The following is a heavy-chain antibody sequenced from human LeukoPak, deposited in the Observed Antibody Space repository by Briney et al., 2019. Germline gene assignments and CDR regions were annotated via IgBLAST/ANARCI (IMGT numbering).Heavy chain of an antibody. CDR2: IKAGNGKT. V-gene: IGHV1-3*01. Sequence: ASVKVSCKASGYTFTSYAMHWVRQAPGQRLEWIGWIKAGNGKTKYLQKFLGRVTIHRVTSAGTAYMELSGLRSEDTAVYCGARDKVVGGSAPYYYGMDAWGQGTTVTVSS. CDR1: GYTFTSYA. D-gene: IGHD2-15*01. CDR3: ARDKVVGGSAPYYYGMDA. J-gene: IGHJ6*02.